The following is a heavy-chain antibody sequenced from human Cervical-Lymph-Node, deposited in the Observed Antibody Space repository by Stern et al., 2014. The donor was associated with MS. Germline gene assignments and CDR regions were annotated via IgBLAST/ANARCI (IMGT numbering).Heavy chain of an antibody. CDR2: INPSGGST. CDR1: GYSFTSYY. V-gene: IGHV1-46*03. CDR3: ARPGLLNDAFDI. Sequence: VPLVESGAEVKKPGASVKVSCKASGYSFTSYYLHWVRQAPGQGLEWMGIINPSGGSTSYAQKFQGRVTMTRDTSTSTVYMELSSLRSEDTAVYYCARPGLLNDAFDIWGQGTMVTVSS. J-gene: IGHJ3*02.